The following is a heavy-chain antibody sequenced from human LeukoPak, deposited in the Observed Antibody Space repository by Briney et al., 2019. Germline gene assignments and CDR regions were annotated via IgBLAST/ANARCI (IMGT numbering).Heavy chain of an antibody. CDR1: GYSFPNYW. J-gene: IGHJ4*02. Sequence: GESLKISRLGSGYSFPNYWLGWVRQMPGKGLEGVGIIYTGGSDSRYSRCFQGQVTISADKSISTAYLQWSSLKASDTAMDYCARLESTVTPYYFDYWGQGTLVTVSS. V-gene: IGHV5-51*01. D-gene: IGHD4-17*01. CDR3: ARLESTVTPYYFDY. CDR2: IYTGGSDS.